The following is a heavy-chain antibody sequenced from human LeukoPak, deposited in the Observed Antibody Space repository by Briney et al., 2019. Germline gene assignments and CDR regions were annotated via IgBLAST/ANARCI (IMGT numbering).Heavy chain of an antibody. Sequence: VASVKVSCKASGYTFTSCDINWVRQATGQGLEWMGWMNPNSGNTGYAQKFQGRVTMTRNTSISTAYMELSSLRSEDTAVYYCARVDVLRFLEWLSPRPYYFDYWGQGTLVTVSS. V-gene: IGHV1-8*01. CDR3: ARVDVLRFLEWLSPRPYYFDY. D-gene: IGHD3-3*01. CDR1: GYTFTSCD. CDR2: MNPNSGNT. J-gene: IGHJ4*02.